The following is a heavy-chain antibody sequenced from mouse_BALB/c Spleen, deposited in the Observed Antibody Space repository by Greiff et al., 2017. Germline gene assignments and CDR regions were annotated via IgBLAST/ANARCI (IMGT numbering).Heavy chain of an antibody. V-gene: IGHV3-6*02. Sequence: EVQVVESGPGLVKPSQSLSLTCSVTGYSITSGYSWNWIRQFPGNKLEWMGYISYDGSNNYNPSLKNRISITRDTSTNQFFLKLNSVTTEDTATYYCARGPFDGDDYGGQGTTLTVSS. D-gene: IGHD3-3*01. CDR1: GYSITSGYS. CDR3: ARGPFDGDDY. J-gene: IGHJ2*01. CDR2: ISYDGSN.